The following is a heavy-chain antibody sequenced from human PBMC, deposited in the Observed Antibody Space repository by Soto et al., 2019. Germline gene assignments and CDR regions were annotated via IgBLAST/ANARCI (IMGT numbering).Heavy chain of an antibody. CDR1: GFTFSSYG. CDR3: AKELLNRQYASQGYCSGGSCYSPADYWYFDL. CDR2: ISYDGSNK. V-gene: IGHV3-30*18. Sequence: GGSLRLSCAASGFTFSSYGMHWVRQAPGKGLEWVAVISYDGSNKYYADSVKGRFTISRDNSKNTLYLQMNSLRAEDTAVYYCAKELLNRQYASQGYCSGGSCYSPADYWYFDLWGRGTLVTVSS. J-gene: IGHJ2*01. D-gene: IGHD2-15*01.